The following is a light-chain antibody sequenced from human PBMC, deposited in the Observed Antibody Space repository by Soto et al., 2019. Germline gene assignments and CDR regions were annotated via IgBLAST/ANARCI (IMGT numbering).Light chain of an antibody. V-gene: IGKV3-20*01. CDR1: QSVSSSY. Sequence: EIVLTQSPGTLSLSPGERTTFSCRASQSVSSSYLAWYQQKPGQAPRLLIYGASSRATGIPDRFSGSGSGTDFTLTISRLVPEDFAVYSCQKYGSSPPTFGQGTKVEIK. CDR2: GAS. J-gene: IGKJ1*01. CDR3: QKYGSSPPT.